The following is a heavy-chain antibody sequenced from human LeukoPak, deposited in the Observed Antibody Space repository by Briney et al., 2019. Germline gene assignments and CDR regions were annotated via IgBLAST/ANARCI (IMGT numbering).Heavy chain of an antibody. V-gene: IGHV3-7*03. CDR2: IKQDGSEK. D-gene: IGHD6-13*01. J-gene: IGHJ6*02. CDR1: GFTFSSYW. CDR3: ARDEGSSSFFWYYYGMDV. Sequence: PGGSLRLSCAASGFTFSSYWMSWVRQAPGKGLEWVANIKQDGSEKYYVDSVKGRFTISRDNAKNSLYLQMNSLRAEDTAAYYCARDEGSSSFFWYYYGMDVWGQGTTVTVSS.